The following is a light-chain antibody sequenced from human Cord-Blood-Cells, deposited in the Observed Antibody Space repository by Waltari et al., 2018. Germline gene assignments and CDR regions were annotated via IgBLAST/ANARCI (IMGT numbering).Light chain of an antibody. CDR3: YSAADNNLV. CDR2: KDS. V-gene: IGLV3-27*01. CDR1: VLAKKY. J-gene: IGLJ2*01. Sequence: SYELTQPSSVSVSPGQTARNTCSGDVLAKKYARGFQQKPGQAPVLVVYKDSERPAGIPGRFSGSSSGTTVTLTISGAQVEDEADYYCYSAADNNLVFGGGTKLTVL.